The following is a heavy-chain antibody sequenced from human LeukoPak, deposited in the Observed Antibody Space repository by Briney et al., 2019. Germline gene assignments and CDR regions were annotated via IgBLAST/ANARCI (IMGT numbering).Heavy chain of an antibody. J-gene: IGHJ6*02. CDR3: ARVYYYGMDV. CDR1: GGTLSSYG. CDR2: ISAYNGNT. Sequence: ASVKVSCKASGGTLSSYGISWVRQAPGQGLEWMEWISAYNGNTNYAQKLQGRVTMTTDTSTSTAYMELRSLRSDDTAVYYCARVYYYGMDVWGQGTTVTVSS. V-gene: IGHV1-18*01.